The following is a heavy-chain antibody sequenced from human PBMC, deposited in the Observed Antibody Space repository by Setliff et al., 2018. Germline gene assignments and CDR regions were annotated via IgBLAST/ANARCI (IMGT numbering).Heavy chain of an antibody. Sequence: GESLTISCKGSGYSFTNYWIGWVRQMPGKGLEWIGIIYPGDSDTRYSPSFQGQVTISADKSISTAYLQWSSLKASDTAMYYCARQAIFGSDAFDIWGQGTMVTVSS. D-gene: IGHD3-3*01. CDR2: IYPGDSDT. V-gene: IGHV5-51*01. CDR1: GYSFTNYW. J-gene: IGHJ3*02. CDR3: ARQAIFGSDAFDI.